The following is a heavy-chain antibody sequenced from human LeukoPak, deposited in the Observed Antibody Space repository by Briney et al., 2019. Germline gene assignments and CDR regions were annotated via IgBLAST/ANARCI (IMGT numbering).Heavy chain of an antibody. CDR3: ARVAYDFWSGYPGNWFDP. Sequence: SETLSLTCTVSGGSISSYYWSWIRQPPGKGLEWIGYIYYSGSTNYNPSLKSRVTISLDTSKNQFSLKLSSVTAADTAVYYCARVAYDFWSGYPGNWFDPWGQGTLVTVSS. V-gene: IGHV4-59*08. CDR1: GGSISSYY. J-gene: IGHJ5*02. D-gene: IGHD3-3*01. CDR2: IYYSGST.